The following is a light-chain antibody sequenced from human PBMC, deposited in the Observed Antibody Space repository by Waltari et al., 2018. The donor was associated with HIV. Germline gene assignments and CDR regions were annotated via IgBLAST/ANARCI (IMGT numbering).Light chain of an antibody. CDR2: WAS. CDR1: QSVLFSSNNKNY. Sequence: DIVMTQSPDSLAVSLGERATINCKSSQSVLFSSNNKNYLAWYQQKPGQPPKLLLYWASTRESAVPDRFSGSGSGADFTLTISSLQAEDVAVYYCQQYYSTPLTLGGGTKVEIK. CDR3: QQYYSTPLT. J-gene: IGKJ4*01. V-gene: IGKV4-1*01.